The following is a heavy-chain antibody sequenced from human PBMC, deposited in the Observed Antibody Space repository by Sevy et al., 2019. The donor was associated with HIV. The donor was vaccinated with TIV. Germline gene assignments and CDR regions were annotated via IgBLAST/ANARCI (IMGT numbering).Heavy chain of an antibody. V-gene: IGHV3-7*01. CDR1: GFTFSSYW. Sequence: GGSLRLSCAASGFTFSSYWMSWVRQAPGKGLEWVANIKQDGSEKYYVDSVKGRFTISRDNAKKSLYLKMNSLRAEDTAVFYCARDSYGMDVWGQGTTVTVSS. CDR3: ARDSYGMDV. CDR2: IKQDGSEK. J-gene: IGHJ6*02.